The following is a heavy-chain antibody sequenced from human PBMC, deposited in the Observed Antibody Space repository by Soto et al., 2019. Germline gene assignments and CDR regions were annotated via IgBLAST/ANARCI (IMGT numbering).Heavy chain of an antibody. D-gene: IGHD2-2*01. J-gene: IGHJ6*02. CDR2: FHYSENT. V-gene: IGHV4-39*01. Sequence: QLQLQESGPGLVKPSETLSLTCTVSGGSISSGPYSWGWIRQPPGEGLEWIGTFHYSENTYYNPSLESRGTISVDTSKTPFSLKVSSVIVADTAVYYCARLGGYCSSTNCYGYSGMDVWGQGTTVTVSS. CDR1: GGSISSGPYS. CDR3: ARLGGYCSSTNCYGYSGMDV.